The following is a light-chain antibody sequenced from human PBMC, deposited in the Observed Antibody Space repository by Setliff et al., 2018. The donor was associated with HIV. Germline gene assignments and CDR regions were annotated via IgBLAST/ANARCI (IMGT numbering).Light chain of an antibody. J-gene: IGLJ1*01. Sequence: QSALTQPASVSGSPGQSITISCTGTSSDIGGYNYVSWYQQHPGKAPKLMIYDVTHRPSGVSVRFSGSKSGSTASLTISGLQAEDEADYYCNSYTSTTSLYVFGSGTKVT. CDR1: SSDIGGYNY. V-gene: IGLV2-14*03. CDR2: DVT. CDR3: NSYTSTTSLYV.